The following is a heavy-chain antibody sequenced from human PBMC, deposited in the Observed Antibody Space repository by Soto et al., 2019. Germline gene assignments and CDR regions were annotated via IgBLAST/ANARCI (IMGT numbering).Heavy chain of an antibody. CDR2: ISGNGANT. D-gene: IGHD4-17*01. CDR1: GFTFSSYA. V-gene: IGHV3-23*01. Sequence: GGSLRLSCAASGFTFSSYAMSWVRQAPGKGLEWVSAISGNGANTYYADSVKGRFTISRDNSKNTLYLQMNSLRAEDTAIYYCAKRSIYGGPDYWGQGTLVTVSS. J-gene: IGHJ4*02. CDR3: AKRSIYGGPDY.